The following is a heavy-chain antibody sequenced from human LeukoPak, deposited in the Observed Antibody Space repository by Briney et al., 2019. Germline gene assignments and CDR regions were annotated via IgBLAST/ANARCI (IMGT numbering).Heavy chain of an antibody. CDR2: IRTGNGDT. J-gene: IGHJ4*02. D-gene: IGHD6-19*01. CDR1: GSE. CDR3: ASWPVGWYGEDS. Sequence: GASVKVSCKTSGSEIHWVRQAPGHTFEWMGSIRTGNGDTKYSQNFHNRLTITTETSATEVYMELSSLRSEDTAIYFCASWPVGWYGEDSWGQGTLVTISS. V-gene: IGHV1-3*04.